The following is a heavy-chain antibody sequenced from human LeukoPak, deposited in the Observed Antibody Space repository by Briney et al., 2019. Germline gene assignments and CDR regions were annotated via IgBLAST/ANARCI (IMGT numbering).Heavy chain of an antibody. CDR1: GGSISSYY. V-gene: IGHV4-59*05. CDR3: ARQGQQLRPFDY. J-gene: IGHJ4*02. Sequence: PSETLSLTCTVSGGSISSYYWSWIRQPAGKGLEWIGSIYYSGSTYYNPSLKSRVTISVDTSKNQFSLKLSSVTAADTAVYYCARQGQQLRPFDYWGQGTLVTVSS. CDR2: IYYSGST. D-gene: IGHD6-13*01.